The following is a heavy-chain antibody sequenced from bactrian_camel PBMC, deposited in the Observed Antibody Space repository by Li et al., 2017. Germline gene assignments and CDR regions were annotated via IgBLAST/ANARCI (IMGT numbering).Heavy chain of an antibody. V-gene: IGHV3-2*01. CDR1: GFTFSSYY. CDR3: ATPKADIYQKHFAY. CDR2: IYSDGSDT. J-gene: IGHJ6*01. Sequence: HVQLVESGGDLVQPGGSLRLTCAASGFTFSSYYMSWVRQAPGKGLEWVSSIYSDGSDTYYADSVKGRFTISRDNAKNTVYLQMNSLKSEDTARYYCATPKADIYQKHFAYWGQGTQVTVS.